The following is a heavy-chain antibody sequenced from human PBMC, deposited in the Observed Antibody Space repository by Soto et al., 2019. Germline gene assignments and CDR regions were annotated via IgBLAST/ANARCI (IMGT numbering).Heavy chain of an antibody. V-gene: IGHV1-3*01. D-gene: IGHD1-26*01. CDR2: INAGNGNT. J-gene: IGHJ2*01. Sequence: QVQLVQSGAEVKKPGASVKVSCKASGYTFTSYTMHWVRQAPGQRLEWMGWINAGNGNTKYSQKFQGRVTITRDTSASTAYMELSSWRSEDTAVYYCARGGSLYWYFDLWGRGTLVTFSS. CDR1: GYTFTSYT. CDR3: ARGGSLYWYFDL.